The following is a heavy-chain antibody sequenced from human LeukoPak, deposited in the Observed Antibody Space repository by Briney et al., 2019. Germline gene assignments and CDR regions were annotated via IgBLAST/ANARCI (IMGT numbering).Heavy chain of an antibody. J-gene: IGHJ6*02. CDR1: GYTFTSYD. D-gene: IGHD6-13*01. Sequence: ASVKVSCKASGYTFTSYDINWVRQATGQGLEWMGWMNPNSGNTGYAQKFQGRGTMTRNTSISTAYMELSSLRSEDTVVYYCAIPQSRSWYFVWGQGTTVTVSS. CDR2: MNPNSGNT. V-gene: IGHV1-8*01. CDR3: AIPQSRSWYFV.